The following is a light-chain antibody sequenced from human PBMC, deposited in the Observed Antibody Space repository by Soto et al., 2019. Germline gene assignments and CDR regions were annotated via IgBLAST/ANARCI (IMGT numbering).Light chain of an antibody. CDR3: QHYGGMWT. CDR2: DAS. CDR1: GIITIR. Sequence: DIQMTKSLSTLSASVGDRLTITCRAVGIITIRLAWYQQKPGKAPKFLIYDASNLESGVPSRFSGFRSGTEFTLTISSLQPDDFATYYCQHYGGMWTFGQGTKVEIK. V-gene: IGKV1-5*01. J-gene: IGKJ1*01.